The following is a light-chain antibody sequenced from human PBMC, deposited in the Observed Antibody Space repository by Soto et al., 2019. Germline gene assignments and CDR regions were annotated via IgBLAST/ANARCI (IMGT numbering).Light chain of an antibody. V-gene: IGLV4-69*01. CDR2: VNSDGSH. J-gene: IGLJ3*02. CDR1: SGHSSYA. Sequence: QLVLTQSPSASASLGASVKLTCTLSSGHSSYAIAWQQHQPEKGPRYLMRVNSDGSHNKGDGIPDRFSGSSSGAERYLTISSLQSEDEADYYCQTFEVFGGGTKLTVL. CDR3: QTFEV.